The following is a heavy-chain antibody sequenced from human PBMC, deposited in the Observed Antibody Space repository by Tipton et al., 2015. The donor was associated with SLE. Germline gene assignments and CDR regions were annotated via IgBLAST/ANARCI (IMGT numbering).Heavy chain of an antibody. CDR2: IYYSGST. J-gene: IGHJ4*02. D-gene: IGHD1-26*01. Sequence: TLSLTCTVSGGSISSSSYSWGWIRQPPGKGLEWIGGIYYSGSTYYNPSLKSRVTISVDTSKNQFSLKLSSVTAADTAVYYCAREADSGSYRPSDYWGQGTLVTVSS. CDR3: AREADSGSYRPSDY. V-gene: IGHV4-39*07. CDR1: GGSISSSSYS.